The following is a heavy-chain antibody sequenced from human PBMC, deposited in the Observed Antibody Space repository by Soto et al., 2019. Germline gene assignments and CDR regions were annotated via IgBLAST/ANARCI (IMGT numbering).Heavy chain of an antibody. J-gene: IGHJ4*02. Sequence: PGGSLRLSCAASGFTFSSYWMSWVRQAPGKGLEWVANIKQDGSEKYYVDSVKGRFTISRDNAKNSLYLQMNSLRAEDTAVYYCARVYYDSSGYLGIDYWGQGTLVTVSS. CDR1: GFTFSSYW. CDR2: IKQDGSEK. CDR3: ARVYYDSSGYLGIDY. V-gene: IGHV3-7*01. D-gene: IGHD3-22*01.